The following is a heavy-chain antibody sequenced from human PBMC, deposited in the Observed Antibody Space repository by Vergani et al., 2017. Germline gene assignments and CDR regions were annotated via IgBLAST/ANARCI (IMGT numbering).Heavy chain of an antibody. D-gene: IGHD3-16*02. CDR3: ARYRLGYLDV. V-gene: IGHV4-61*02. CDR1: GFSVSNSDYF. Sequence: QVQLQESGPGVVKPSQTLSLTCTVSGFSVSNSDYFWTWIRQPAGKGLEWIGRVMRSGMTNYNPSLESRVTMSVDTSKDHFSLRLDSVTVADTAVYYCARYRLGYLDVWGKGTTVIVSS. J-gene: IGHJ6*03. CDR2: VMRSGMT.